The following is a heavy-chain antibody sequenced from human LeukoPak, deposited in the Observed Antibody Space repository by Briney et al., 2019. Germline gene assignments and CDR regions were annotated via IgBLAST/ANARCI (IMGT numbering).Heavy chain of an antibody. CDR1: GGIFSRYA. Sequence: SVKVSCKASGGIFSRYAISWVRQVPGQGLEWMGGLVPMFRTPNYAQKFQGRVTIATDESTDESTGTAYMELSGLKSEDTAVYYCARGGETAAGISSFFDYWGQGTLVTVSS. V-gene: IGHV1-69*05. CDR3: ARGGETAAGISSFFDY. J-gene: IGHJ4*02. CDR2: LVPMFRTP. D-gene: IGHD6-13*01.